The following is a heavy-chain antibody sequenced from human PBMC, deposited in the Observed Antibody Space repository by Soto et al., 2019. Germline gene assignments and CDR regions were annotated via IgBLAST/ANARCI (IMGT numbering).Heavy chain of an antibody. D-gene: IGHD6-25*01. Sequence: QVQLVQSGAEVKKPGSSVQVSCKAFGGTLGNYAINWVRQAPGQGLAWMGDISPTFGKANYAQKFQGKVTTAAVGSSSTAYMELSSLTSEDTALDYCVREVSVHPPVFGNWGQGNLVTVSS. J-gene: IGHJ4*02. CDR3: VREVSVHPPVFGN. CDR1: GGTLGNYA. CDR2: ISPTFGKA. V-gene: IGHV1-69*01.